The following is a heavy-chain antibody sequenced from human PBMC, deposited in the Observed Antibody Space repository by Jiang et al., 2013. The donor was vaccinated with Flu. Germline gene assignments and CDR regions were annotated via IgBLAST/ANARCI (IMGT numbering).Heavy chain of an antibody. D-gene: IGHD3-22*01. CDR1: GFIFSSYG. V-gene: IGHV3-30*18. CDR2: AAYDGSNK. CDR3: AEGGGSAYYFSPDY. J-gene: IGHJ4*02. Sequence: VQLLESGGGVVQPGRSLRLSCAASGFIFSSYGMHWVRQAPGKGLEWVAVAAYDGSNKFYVDSVKGRFTISRDNSKNTLYLQMNTLRAEDTAVYYCAEGGGSAYYFSPDYWGQGTLVIVSS.